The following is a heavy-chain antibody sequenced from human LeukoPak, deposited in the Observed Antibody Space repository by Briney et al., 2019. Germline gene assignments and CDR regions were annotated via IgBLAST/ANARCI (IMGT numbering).Heavy chain of an antibody. J-gene: IGHJ4*02. CDR1: GFNFDNFA. Sequence: PGGSLRLSCVVSGFNFDNFAMHWVRQPLGKGLEWVSLISGSGGGTYYADSVKGRFTISRDNSKNTLYLQMNSLRAEDTAVYYCAKKGFGADVDTAMAHFDYWGQGTLVTVSS. CDR2: ISGSGGGT. V-gene: IGHV3-23*01. D-gene: IGHD5-18*01. CDR3: AKKGFGADVDTAMAHFDY.